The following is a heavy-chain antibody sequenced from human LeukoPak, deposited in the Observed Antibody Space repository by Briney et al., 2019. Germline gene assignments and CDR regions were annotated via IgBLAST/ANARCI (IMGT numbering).Heavy chain of an antibody. Sequence: PRGSLRLSCAASGFTVSSSYMSWVHQAPGKGLEWVSLIYSAGSTYYADSVKGRFTISRDNSKNTLYLQMNSLRAEDTAVYYCARKTPRFGDYGYWGQGTLVTVSS. J-gene: IGHJ4*02. CDR3: ARKTPRFGDYGY. V-gene: IGHV3-66*01. CDR2: IYSAGST. D-gene: IGHD2-15*01. CDR1: GFTVSSSY.